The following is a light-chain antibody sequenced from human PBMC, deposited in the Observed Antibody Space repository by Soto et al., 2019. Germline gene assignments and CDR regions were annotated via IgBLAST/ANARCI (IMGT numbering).Light chain of an antibody. Sequence: QSVLTQPASVSGSPGQSITISCTGTSSDVGGYNYVSWYQQHPGKAPELMIYDVSNRPSGVSNRFSGSKSGNTASLTISGLQAEDEADYYCSSYTSSSTLEVFGGGTKVTVL. J-gene: IGLJ2*01. CDR1: SSDVGGYNY. CDR3: SSYTSSSTLEV. CDR2: DVS. V-gene: IGLV2-14*01.